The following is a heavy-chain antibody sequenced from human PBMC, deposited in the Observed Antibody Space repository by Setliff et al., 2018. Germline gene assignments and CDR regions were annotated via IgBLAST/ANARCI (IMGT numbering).Heavy chain of an antibody. CDR3: ARSYNFWSGPALDV. Sequence: SCAASGFTFSDYSMNWVRQAPGKGLEWVSDISSSSXXXDXADSXXGRFTISRDNAKNSLYLQMNSLRAEATAVYYCARSYNFWSGPALDVWGKGTTVTVSS. J-gene: IGHJ6*04. CDR1: GFTFSDYS. CDR2: ISSSSXXX. V-gene: IGHV3-48*01. D-gene: IGHD3-3*01.